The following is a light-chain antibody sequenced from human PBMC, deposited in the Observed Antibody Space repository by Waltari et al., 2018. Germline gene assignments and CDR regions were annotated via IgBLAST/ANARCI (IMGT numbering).Light chain of an antibody. V-gene: IGLV1-47*01. CDR2: KNT. Sequence: QSVLTQPPSASGTPGQRVAISCSGSSSNIGNHYVYWYPQLPGTAPKLLIYKNTLRPSGVPARFSGSKSGTSASLAISGLRSEDEANYYCAAWDDSLSGQWVFGGGTKLTVL. CDR1: SSNIGNHY. CDR3: AAWDDSLSGQWV. J-gene: IGLJ2*01.